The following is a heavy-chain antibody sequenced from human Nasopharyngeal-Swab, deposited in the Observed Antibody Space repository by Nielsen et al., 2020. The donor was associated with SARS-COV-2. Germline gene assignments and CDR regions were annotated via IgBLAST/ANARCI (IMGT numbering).Heavy chain of an antibody. CDR2: ISYDGRNE. Sequence: GGSLRLSCAASRFTFSSYAMHWVRQAPGKGLEWVAVISYDGRNEYHADSVKGRCTISRDNSKKTLYLHMNSLSAEDTAVYYCARGDYGDYAGMGVDYWGQGTLVTVSS. D-gene: IGHD4-17*01. J-gene: IGHJ4*02. CDR3: ARGDYGDYAGMGVDY. CDR1: RFTFSSYA. V-gene: IGHV3-30*04.